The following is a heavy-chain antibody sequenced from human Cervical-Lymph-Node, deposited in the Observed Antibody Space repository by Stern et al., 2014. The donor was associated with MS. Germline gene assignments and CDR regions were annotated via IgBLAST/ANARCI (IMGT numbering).Heavy chain of an antibody. CDR3: ARGTGYSSSWYWYFDL. V-gene: IGHV4-59*01. J-gene: IGHJ2*01. CDR1: GGSISSYY. Sequence: VQLVESGPGLVKPSETLSLTCTVSGGSISSYYCSWIRQPPGKGLEWIGYIYYSGSTNYNPSLKSRVTISVDTSKNQFSLKLSSVTAADTAVYYCARGTGYSSSWYWYFDLWGRGTLVTVSS. D-gene: IGHD6-13*01. CDR2: IYYSGST.